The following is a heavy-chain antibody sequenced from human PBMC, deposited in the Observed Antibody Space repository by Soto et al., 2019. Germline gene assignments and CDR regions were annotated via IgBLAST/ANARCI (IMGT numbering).Heavy chain of an antibody. CDR2: IIPIFGTA. CDR1: GGTFSSYA. V-gene: IGHV1-69*13. D-gene: IGHD3-3*01. Sequence: SVKVSCKASGGTFSSYAISWVRQAPGQGLEWMGGIIPIFGTANYAQKFQGRVTITADESTSTAYMELSSLRSEDTAVYYCARVRGSPIRDYDFWSGENWFDPWGQGTLVTVSS. CDR3: ARVRGSPIRDYDFWSGENWFDP. J-gene: IGHJ5*02.